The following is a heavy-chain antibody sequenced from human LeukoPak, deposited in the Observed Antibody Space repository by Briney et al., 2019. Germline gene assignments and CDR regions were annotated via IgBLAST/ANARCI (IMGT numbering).Heavy chain of an antibody. V-gene: IGHV1-18*01. Sequence: ASVKVSCKASGYTFTSYDINWVRQATGQGLEWMGWVSPFTGNTNYAQRLEGRVTLTTDTSTSTAYMELRSLRSDDTAVYYCARLGGDPIYYYYYMDVWGKGTTVTISS. CDR2: VSPFTGNT. CDR3: ARLGGDPIYYYYYMDV. J-gene: IGHJ6*03. D-gene: IGHD4-17*01. CDR1: GYTFTSYD.